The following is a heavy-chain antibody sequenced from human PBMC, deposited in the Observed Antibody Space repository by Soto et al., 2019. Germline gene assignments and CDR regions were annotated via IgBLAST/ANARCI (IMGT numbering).Heavy chain of an antibody. D-gene: IGHD1-1*01. CDR1: GYRFSSQW. V-gene: IGHV5-10-1*01. J-gene: IGHJ6*02. CDR2: IDPSDSYT. CDR3: ARHGKSSVITKTYGMDV. Sequence: PGESLKISCKGSGYRFSSQWISWVRQMPGKGLGWMGRIDPSDSYTSYSPSFQGHVTISTDNSISTAYLQWSSLKASDTAMYYCARHGKSSVITKTYGMDVWGQGTTVTVSS.